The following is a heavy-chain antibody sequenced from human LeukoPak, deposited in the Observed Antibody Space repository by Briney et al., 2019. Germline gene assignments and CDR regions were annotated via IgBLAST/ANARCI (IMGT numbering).Heavy chain of an antibody. CDR2: ISAYNGNT. CDR1: GYTFTSYG. Sequence: ASVTVSCKASGYTFTSYGISWVRQAPGQGLEWMGWISAYNGNTNYAQKLQGRVTMTTDTPTSTAYMELRSLRSDDTAVYYCARVAAMARAYDYWGQGTLVTVSS. CDR3: ARVAAMARAYDY. V-gene: IGHV1-18*01. D-gene: IGHD5-18*01. J-gene: IGHJ4*02.